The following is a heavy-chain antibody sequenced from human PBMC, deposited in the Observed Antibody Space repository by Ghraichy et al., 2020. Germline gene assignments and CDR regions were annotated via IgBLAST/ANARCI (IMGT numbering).Heavy chain of an antibody. V-gene: IGHV3-23*01. CDR3: ARDIKSSSWSYYYYAMDV. D-gene: IGHD6-13*01. Sequence: GGSLRLSCAASGFSFSNYAMNWVRQAPGKGLEWVSSISGSGGSTYHADSVKGRFTISRDNSKNTLYLQMNSLRAEDTAVYYCARDIKSSSWSYYYYAMDVWGQGTTVTVSS. CDR2: ISGSGGST. J-gene: IGHJ6*02. CDR1: GFSFSNYA.